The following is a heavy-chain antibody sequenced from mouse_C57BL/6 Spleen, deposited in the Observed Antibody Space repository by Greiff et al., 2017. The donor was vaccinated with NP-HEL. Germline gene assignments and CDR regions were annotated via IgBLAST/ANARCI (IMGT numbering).Heavy chain of an antibody. CDR3: ARVGNYDYSFAY. J-gene: IGHJ3*01. V-gene: IGHV1-82*01. CDR1: GYAFSSSW. CDR2: IYPGDGDT. D-gene: IGHD2-4*01. Sequence: QVQLQQSGPELVKPGASVKISCKASGYAFSSSWMNWVKQRPGKGLEWIGRIYPGDGDTNYNGKFKGKATLTADKSSSTAYMQLSSLTSEDSAVYFWARVGNYDYSFAYWGQGTLVTVSA.